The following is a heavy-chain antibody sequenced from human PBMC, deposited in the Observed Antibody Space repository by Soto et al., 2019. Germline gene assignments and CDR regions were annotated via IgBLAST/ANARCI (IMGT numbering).Heavy chain of an antibody. V-gene: IGHV4-31*11. Sequence: SETLSLTCAVSGCSISSGGYYWSWIRQHPGKGLEWIGYIYYSGSTYYNPSLKSRVTISVDTSKNQFSLKLSSVTAADTAVYYCARARYSSSWYYFDYWGQGTLVTVSS. CDR2: IYYSGST. J-gene: IGHJ4*02. CDR1: GCSISSGGYY. CDR3: ARARYSSSWYYFDY. D-gene: IGHD6-13*01.